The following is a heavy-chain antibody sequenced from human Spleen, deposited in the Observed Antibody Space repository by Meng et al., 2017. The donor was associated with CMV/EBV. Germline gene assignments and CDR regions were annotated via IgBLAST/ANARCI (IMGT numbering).Heavy chain of an antibody. Sequence: GESLKISCAVSGFTFSRYWMHWVRQAPGKGLVWVSRINSDEFSTSYADSVKGRFTVSRDNAKNTLYLQMNSLRAEDTAVYYCARDEGDDFWSGYWGVHWGRGTLVTVSS. J-gene: IGHJ4*02. CDR2: INSDEFST. V-gene: IGHV3-74*01. CDR1: GFTFSRYW. D-gene: IGHD3-3*01. CDR3: ARDEGDDFWSGYWGVH.